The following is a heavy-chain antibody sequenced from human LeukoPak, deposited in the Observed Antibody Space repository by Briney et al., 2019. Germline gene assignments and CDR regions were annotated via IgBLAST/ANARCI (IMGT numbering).Heavy chain of an antibody. V-gene: IGHV4-39*07. D-gene: IGHD4-17*01. CDR2: IYYSGST. J-gene: IGHJ4*02. CDR1: GGSISSSSYY. CDR3: ARVWRVYNDYGDPYVDY. Sequence: SETLSLTCTVSGGSISSSSYYWGWIRQPPGKGLEWIGSIYYSGSTYYNPSLKSRVTISVDTSKNQFSLKLSSVTAADTAVYYCARVWRVYNDYGDPYVDYWGQGTLVTVSS.